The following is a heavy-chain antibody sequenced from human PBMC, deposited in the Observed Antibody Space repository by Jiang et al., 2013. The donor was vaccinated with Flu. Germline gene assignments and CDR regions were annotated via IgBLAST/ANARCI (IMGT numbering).Heavy chain of an antibody. J-gene: IGHJ4*02. V-gene: IGHV1-18*01. CDR3: ARVLRAAGDY. Sequence: GQGLEWMGWISAYKGSTNYAQKFQGRVSMTTDTSTSTAFLELRNLTSDDTAVYYCARVLRAAGDYWGQGTLVTVSS. D-gene: IGHD6-13*01. CDR2: ISAYKGST.